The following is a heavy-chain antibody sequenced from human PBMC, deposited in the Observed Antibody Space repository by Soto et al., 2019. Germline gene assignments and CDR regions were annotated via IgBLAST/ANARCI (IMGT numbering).Heavy chain of an antibody. CDR3: AEGGGSKDYYDTSGYYLYYYYAMDV. V-gene: IGHV3-23*01. J-gene: IGHJ6*02. Sequence: EVQLLESGGGLVQPGGSLRLSCAASGFTFSSYAMTWVRQAPGKGLEWVSVLSGSGVSTYYADSVKGRFTISRDNSKNTLYLKMNSLRAEDTAVYYCAEGGGSKDYYDTSGYYLYYYYAMDVWGQGTTVTVSS. D-gene: IGHD3-22*01. CDR2: LSGSGVST. CDR1: GFTFSSYA.